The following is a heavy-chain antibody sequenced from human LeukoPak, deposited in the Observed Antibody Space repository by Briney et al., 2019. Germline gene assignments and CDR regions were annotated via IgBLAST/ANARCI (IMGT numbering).Heavy chain of an antibody. CDR2: ISYDGSNK. V-gene: IGHV3-30*01. D-gene: IGHD5-18*01. CDR1: GFTFSSYA. Sequence: GGSLRLSCAASGFTFSSYAMHWVRQAPGKGLEWVAVISYDGSNKYYADSVKGRFTISRDNSKNTLYLQMNSLRAEDTAVYYCAREGDYGDTAMVDYWGQGTLVTVSS. CDR3: AREGDYGDTAMVDY. J-gene: IGHJ4*02.